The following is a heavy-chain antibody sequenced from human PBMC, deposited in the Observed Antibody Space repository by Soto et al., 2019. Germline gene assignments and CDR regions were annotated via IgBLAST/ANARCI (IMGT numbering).Heavy chain of an antibody. CDR3: ARDSLRFLEWLPLNWFDP. CDR1: GFTFSSYW. Sequence: GGSLRLSCAASGFTFSSYWMSWVRQAPGKGLEWVANIKQDGSEKYNVDSVKGRFTISRDNAKNSLYLQMNSLRAEDTAVYYCARDSLRFLEWLPLNWFDPWGQGTLVTVSS. J-gene: IGHJ5*02. D-gene: IGHD3-3*01. V-gene: IGHV3-7*01. CDR2: IKQDGSEK.